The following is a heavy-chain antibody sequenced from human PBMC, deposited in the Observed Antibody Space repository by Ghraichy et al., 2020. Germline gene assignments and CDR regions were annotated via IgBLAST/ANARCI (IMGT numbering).Heavy chain of an antibody. D-gene: IGHD3-3*02. Sequence: TLSLTCTVSGGSVSGYYWSWIRQSPENGLEWIAYTDYTGKTNYNPSLTSRATISVDTSKNQFSLDLTSVTAADTAVYYCARGHFNFQHWGQGTPVTVSS. CDR1: GGSVSGYY. V-gene: IGHV4-59*02. J-gene: IGHJ1*01. CDR3: ARGHFNFQH. CDR2: TDYTGKT.